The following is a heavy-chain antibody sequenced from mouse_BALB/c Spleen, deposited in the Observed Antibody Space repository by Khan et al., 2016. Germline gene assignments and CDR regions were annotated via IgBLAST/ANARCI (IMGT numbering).Heavy chain of an antibody. CDR1: GYKFTDYV. D-gene: IGHD1-1*01. CDR2: IYPGSGHT. J-gene: IGHJ2*01. Sequence: QVQLQQAGPELVKPGASVRMSCKASGYKFTDYVISWVKQRTGQGLEWIGEIYPGSGHTYYNEKFKGKATLTADKSSNTANMQLSSLTSEDSAVYFCAKGITTVVATSYYSDYWGQGTTLTVSS. V-gene: IGHV1-81*01. CDR3: AKGITTVVATSYYSDY.